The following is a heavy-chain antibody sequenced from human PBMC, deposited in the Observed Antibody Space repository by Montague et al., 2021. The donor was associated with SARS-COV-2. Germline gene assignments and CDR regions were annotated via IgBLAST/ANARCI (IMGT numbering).Heavy chain of an antibody. CDR1: GFKFYDSA. D-gene: IGHD3-16*01. V-gene: IGHV3-9*01. CDR2: INWNSGSV. Sequence: SLRLSCAASGFKFYDSAMYWVRQAPGKGLEWVSGINWNSGSVDYADSVKGRFTISRDNTKNSLFLQMNSLRTKDTALYYCAKDHYASGKMGFFDLWGRGTLVTVSS. J-gene: IGHJ2*01. CDR3: AKDHYASGKMGFFDL.